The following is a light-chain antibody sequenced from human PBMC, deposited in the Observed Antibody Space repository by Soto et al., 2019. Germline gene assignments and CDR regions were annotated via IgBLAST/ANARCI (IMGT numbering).Light chain of an antibody. Sequence: EIVMTQSPATLSLYPGERAALSCRASQSINSELAWYQQKPGQPPRLLIYGASTRATGFPSRFTGSESGSEFTLTISGLQSEDFAVYYCQQGHNWPLTFGQGTRLEI. CDR3: QQGHNWPLT. CDR1: QSINSE. CDR2: GAS. V-gene: IGKV3-15*01. J-gene: IGKJ2*01.